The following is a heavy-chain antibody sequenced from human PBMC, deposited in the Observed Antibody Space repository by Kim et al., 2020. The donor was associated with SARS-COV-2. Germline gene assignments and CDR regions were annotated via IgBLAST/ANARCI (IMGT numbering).Heavy chain of an antibody. CDR3: ATNEGVEMATILYYGMDV. CDR1: GLIFSNHG. J-gene: IGHJ6*02. CDR2: ISYDGSNK. D-gene: IGHD5-12*01. Sequence: GGSLRLSCAASGLIFSNHGMHWVRQAPGKGLEWVAVISYDGSNKYYADSVKGRFTISRDNSKNTLYLQMNSLRAEDTAVYYCATNEGVEMATILYYGMDVWGQGTTVTVSS. V-gene: IGHV3-33*05.